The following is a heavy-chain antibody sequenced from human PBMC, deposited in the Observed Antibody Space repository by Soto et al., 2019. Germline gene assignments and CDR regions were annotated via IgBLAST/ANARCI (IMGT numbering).Heavy chain of an antibody. CDR1: GFTFSRYW. CDR3: ARGPLGGSSGYYWFDS. CDR2: INSDGSST. J-gene: IGHJ5*01. V-gene: IGHV3-74*01. D-gene: IGHD3-22*01. Sequence: GGSLRLSCAASGFTFSRYWMHWVRQAPGKGLVWVSRINSDGSSTTYADSVKGRFTISRDNAKNTLYLQMNSLRAEDTAVYYCARGPLGGSSGYYWFDSWGQGTLVTVSS.